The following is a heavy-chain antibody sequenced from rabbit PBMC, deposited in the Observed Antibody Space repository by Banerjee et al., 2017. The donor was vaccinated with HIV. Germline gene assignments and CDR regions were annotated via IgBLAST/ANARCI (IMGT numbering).Heavy chain of an antibody. D-gene: IGHD2-1*01. V-gene: IGHV1S45*01. J-gene: IGHJ4*01. CDR2: IDPVFGST. CDR3: VRVDSYDDYGHIHGFNL. Sequence: QEQLEESGGDLVKPEGSLTLTCTASGFSFSNGYVMCWVRQAPGKGLEWIGYIDPVFGSTYYASWVNGRFTISSHNAQNTLYLQLNSLTAADTATYFCVRVDSYDDYGHIHGFNLWGQGTLVTVS. CDR1: GFSFSNGYV.